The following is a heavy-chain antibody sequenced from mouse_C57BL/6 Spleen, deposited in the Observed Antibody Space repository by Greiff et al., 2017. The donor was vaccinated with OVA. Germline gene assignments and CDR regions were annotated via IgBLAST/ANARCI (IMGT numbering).Heavy chain of an antibody. CDR3: ARWVITTTDYDAMDY. CDR1: GYTFTSYW. J-gene: IGHJ4*01. Sequence: VQLQQPGAELVKPGASVKLSCKASGYTFTSYWMQWVKQRPGQGLEWIGEIDPSDSYTTYNQQFKGKATLTVDTSSSTAYMQLSSLTSEDSAVYDCARWVITTTDYDAMDYWGQGTSVTVSS. CDR2: IDPSDSYT. D-gene: IGHD1-1*01. V-gene: IGHV1-50*01.